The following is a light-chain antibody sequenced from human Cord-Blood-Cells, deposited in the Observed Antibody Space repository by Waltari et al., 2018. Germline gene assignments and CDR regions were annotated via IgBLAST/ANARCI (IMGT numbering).Light chain of an antibody. CDR3: QQSYSTRIT. J-gene: IGKJ5*01. Sequence: SASVGDRVTITCRASQSISSYLNWYQQKPGKAPKLLIYAASSLQSGVTSRFSGSGSGTDFTLTISSLQPEDFATYYCQQSYSTRITFGQGTRLEIK. CDR2: AAS. CDR1: QSISSY. V-gene: IGKV1-39*01.